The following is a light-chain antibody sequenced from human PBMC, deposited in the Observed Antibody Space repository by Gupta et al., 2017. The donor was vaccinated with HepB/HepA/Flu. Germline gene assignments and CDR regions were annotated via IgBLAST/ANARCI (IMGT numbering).Light chain of an antibody. J-gene: IGLJ2*01. CDR1: SGHRSYI. CDR3: ETWDSNTRV. V-gene: IGLV4-60*03. Sequence: QPVLTQSSSASASLGSSVKLTCTLSSGHRSYIIAWHQQQPGKAPRYLMKLEGSGSYNKGSGVPDRFSDSTSGADRYLTISNLQSEDEDDYYCETWDSNTRVFGGGTKLTVL. CDR2: LEGSGSY.